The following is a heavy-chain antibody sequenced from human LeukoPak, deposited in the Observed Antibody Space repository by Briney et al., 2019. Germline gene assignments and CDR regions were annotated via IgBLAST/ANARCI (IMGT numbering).Heavy chain of an antibody. J-gene: IGHJ6*02. V-gene: IGHV3-7*01. CDR3: ARGPFVLLWFGELTYGMDV. CDR1: GFTFSSYW. Sequence: GGSLRLSCAASGFTFSSYWMSWVRQAPGKGLEWVANIKQDGSERYYVDSVKGRFTISRDNAKNSLYLQMNSLRAEDTAVYYCARGPFVLLWFGELTYGMDVWGQGTTVTVSS. CDR2: IKQDGSER. D-gene: IGHD3-10*01.